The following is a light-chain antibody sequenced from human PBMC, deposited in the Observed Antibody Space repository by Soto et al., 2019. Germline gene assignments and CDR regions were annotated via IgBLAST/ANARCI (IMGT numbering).Light chain of an antibody. V-gene: IGLV2-14*03. CDR3: SSYATSSTLEWV. CDR1: SRDVGDYNY. Sequence: QSALTQPASVSGSPGQSITISCTGASRDVGDYNYVSWYQHHPGKAPKLVIYDVSSRPSGVSGRFSGSKSGNTASLTISGLQAEDEADYYCSSYATSSTLEWVFGGGTQLTVL. CDR2: DVS. J-gene: IGLJ3*02.